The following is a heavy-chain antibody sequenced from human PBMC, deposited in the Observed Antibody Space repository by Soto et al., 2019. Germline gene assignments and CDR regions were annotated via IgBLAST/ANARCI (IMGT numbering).Heavy chain of an antibody. D-gene: IGHD2-21*02. V-gene: IGHV3-23*01. CDR2: ITGDGIHT. J-gene: IGHJ5*02. Sequence: GGSLRLSCAASGFTFIGYAMSWVRQAPGKGLEWVAGITGDGIHTDYTESVKGRFTISRDNAKNALFLQRNNLRAEDTAVYFCANAAWDCGGDSYSSYFDPWGQGALVTVSS. CDR3: ANAAWDCGGDSYSSYFDP. CDR1: GFTFIGYA.